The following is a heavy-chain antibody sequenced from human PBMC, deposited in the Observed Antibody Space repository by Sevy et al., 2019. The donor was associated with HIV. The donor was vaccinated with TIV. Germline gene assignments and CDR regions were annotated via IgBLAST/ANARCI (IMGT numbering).Heavy chain of an antibody. J-gene: IGHJ4*02. D-gene: IGHD1-1*01. Sequence: GGSLRLSCTTSGFTFSDAWMNWVRQAPGKGLEWVARIKSKTDSGTRDFAAPVKGRFSISRDDSKNTVYLQMTSLRDEDAGVYFCACGIGTSDCDHWGQGTLVTVSS. V-gene: IGHV3-15*01. CDR1: GFTFSDAW. CDR3: ACGIGTSDCDH. CDR2: IKSKTDSGTR.